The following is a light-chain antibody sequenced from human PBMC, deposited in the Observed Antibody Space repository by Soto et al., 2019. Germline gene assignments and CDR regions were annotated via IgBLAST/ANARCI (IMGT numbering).Light chain of an antibody. Sequence: EIVLTQSPCTLSLSPGERATLSCRASQSVSSSYLAWYQQKPGQAPRLLIYGASSRATGIPDRFSGSGSGTDFTLTISRLEPEDFAVYYCQQYGSSRTFGQGTKVDTK. CDR3: QQYGSSRT. J-gene: IGKJ1*01. CDR2: GAS. V-gene: IGKV3-20*01. CDR1: QSVSSSY.